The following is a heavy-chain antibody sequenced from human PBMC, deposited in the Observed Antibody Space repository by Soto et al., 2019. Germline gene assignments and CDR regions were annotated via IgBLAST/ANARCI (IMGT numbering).Heavy chain of an antibody. CDR1: GVTVSSNY. J-gene: IGHJ4*02. CDR2: IYIGGRT. CDR3: AMGRPNLTFDY. D-gene: IGHD3-10*01. Sequence: GGSLRLSCAASGVTVSSNYMSWVRQAPGKGLEWVSVIYIGGRTFYADSVKGRFTISRDNLKNTLYLQINSLRAEDTAVYYCAMGRPNLTFDYWGQGTLVTVSS. V-gene: IGHV3-53*01.